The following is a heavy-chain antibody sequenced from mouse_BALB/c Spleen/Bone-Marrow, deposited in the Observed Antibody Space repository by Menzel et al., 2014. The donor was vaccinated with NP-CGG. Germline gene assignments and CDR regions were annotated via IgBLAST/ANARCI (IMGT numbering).Heavy chain of an antibody. Sequence: LVESGAELVKPGASVKLSCKASGYTFXSYYMYWVKQRPGQGLEWIGEINPSNGGTNFNEKFKSKATLTVDKSSSTAYMQLSSLTSEDSAVYYCTRENYGFAYWGQGTLVTVSA. CDR1: GYTFXSYY. J-gene: IGHJ3*01. D-gene: IGHD1-1*02. CDR2: INPSNGGT. V-gene: IGHV1S81*02. CDR3: TRENYGFAY.